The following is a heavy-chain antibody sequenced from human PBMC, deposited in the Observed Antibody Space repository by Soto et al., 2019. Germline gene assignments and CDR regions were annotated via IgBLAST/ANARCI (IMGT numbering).Heavy chain of an antibody. CDR1: GFTFSNYE. CDR3: AREEINCGGDCYSL. V-gene: IGHV3-48*03. Sequence: EEQLVESGGDLVQPGGSLRLSCAASGFTFSNYEMNWVRQGPGKGLEWISYIASSGGVTYYADSVRGRFTISRDSAKNSLYLHMNSLRAEDTAVYYCAREEINCGGDCYSLWGQGTLVTVSS. J-gene: IGHJ4*02. CDR2: IASSGGVT. D-gene: IGHD2-21*02.